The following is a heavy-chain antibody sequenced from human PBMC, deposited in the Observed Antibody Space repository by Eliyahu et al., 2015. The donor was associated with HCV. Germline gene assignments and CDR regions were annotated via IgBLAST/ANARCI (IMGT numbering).Heavy chain of an antibody. CDR2: IXAXNGXT. V-gene: IGHV1-3*01. Sequence: QVQLVQSGAEVKKPGASVKVSCKASGYXFTSYAMHWVRQAPGQRLEWXGWIXAXNGXTKXSQKFQGRVTITRDTXASTAYMELSSLRSEDTAVYYCARAPLLRWFDPWGQGTLVTVSS. CDR3: ARAPLLRWFDP. J-gene: IGHJ5*02. CDR1: GYXFTSYA. D-gene: IGHD3-10*01.